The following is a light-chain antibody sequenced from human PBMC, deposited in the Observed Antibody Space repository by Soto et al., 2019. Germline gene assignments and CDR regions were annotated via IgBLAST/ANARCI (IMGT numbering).Light chain of an antibody. CDR3: KQYNNYWT. CDR1: QSISSW. Sequence: DSQMPPSPSTLSASVVYIFPINCRASQSISSWLAWYQQKPGKDPKLLIYDDSSFESGVPSRFSSSGSATEFTLTISSLQPDDFATYYRKQYNNYWTGGQGTTGDIK. J-gene: IGKJ1*01. V-gene: IGKV1-5*01. CDR2: DDS.